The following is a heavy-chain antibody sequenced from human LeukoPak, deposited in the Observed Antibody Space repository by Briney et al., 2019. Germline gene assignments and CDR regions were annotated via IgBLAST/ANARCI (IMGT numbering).Heavy chain of an antibody. CDR2: INPNSGGT. CDR1: GYTFTGYY. CDR3: ARVRAAAGPLSI. J-gene: IGHJ4*02. V-gene: IGHV1-2*02. Sequence: ASVTVSCTASGYTFTGYYMHWVRQAPGQGLEWMGWINPNSGGTNYAQKFQGRVTMTRDTSISTAYMELSRLRSDDTAVYYCARVRAAAGPLSIWGQGTLVTVSS. D-gene: IGHD6-13*01.